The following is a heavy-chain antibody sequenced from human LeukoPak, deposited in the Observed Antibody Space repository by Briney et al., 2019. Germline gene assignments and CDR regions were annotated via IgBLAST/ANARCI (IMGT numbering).Heavy chain of an antibody. CDR2: INSGGTT. CDR1: GFTVSGHY. D-gene: IGHD3-10*01. V-gene: IGHV3-53*01. Sequence: PGGSLRLSCAASGFTVSGHYWSWVRQAPGKGLEWVSQINSGGTTYYADSVQGRFTISRDNSKNTLYLQMNSLRAEDTAVYHCARNKVVYGSGSYDIWGPGTLVTVSS. CDR3: ARNKVVYGSGSYDI. J-gene: IGHJ4*02.